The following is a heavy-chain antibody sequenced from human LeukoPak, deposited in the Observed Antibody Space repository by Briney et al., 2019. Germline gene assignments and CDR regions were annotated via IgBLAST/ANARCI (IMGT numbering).Heavy chain of an antibody. Sequence: TGGSLRLSCAASGFTFSSYAMTWVRQALGKGLEWVSAISVSGVSTYYADSVKGRFTISRDNSKNTLYLQMSSLRAEDTVVYYCAKDYRYCTSTSCYGDDAFDIWGQGTMVTVSS. CDR2: ISVSGVST. CDR1: GFTFSSYA. D-gene: IGHD2-2*01. V-gene: IGHV3-23*01. J-gene: IGHJ3*02. CDR3: AKDYRYCTSTSCYGDDAFDI.